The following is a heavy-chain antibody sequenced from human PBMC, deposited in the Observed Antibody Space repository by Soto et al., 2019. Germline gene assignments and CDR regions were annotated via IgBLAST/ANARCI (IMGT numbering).Heavy chain of an antibody. V-gene: IGHV1-18*04. J-gene: IGHJ3*02. D-gene: IGHD4-17*01. Sequence: VKVSCKASGYTFTSYGISWVRQAPGQGLEWMGWISAYNGNTNYAEKLQGRVTVTTDTPMSTAYMELRSLRSDDTAVYYCARAPQNDYGDYDAFDMWGQGTMVTVSS. CDR1: GYTFTSYG. CDR2: ISAYNGNT. CDR3: ARAPQNDYGDYDAFDM.